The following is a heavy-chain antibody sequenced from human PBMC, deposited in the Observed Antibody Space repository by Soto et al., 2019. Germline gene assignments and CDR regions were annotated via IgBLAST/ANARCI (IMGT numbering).Heavy chain of an antibody. D-gene: IGHD3-10*01. CDR1: GFTFDDYA. Sequence: GGSLRLSCAASGFTFDDYAMHWVRQAPGKGLEWVSGISWNSGSIGYADSVKGRFTISRDNAKNSLYLQMNSLRAEDTALYYCAKVRAEWFGELDSWGQGTLVTVSS. CDR3: AKVRAEWFGELDS. J-gene: IGHJ5*02. V-gene: IGHV3-9*01. CDR2: ISWNSGSI.